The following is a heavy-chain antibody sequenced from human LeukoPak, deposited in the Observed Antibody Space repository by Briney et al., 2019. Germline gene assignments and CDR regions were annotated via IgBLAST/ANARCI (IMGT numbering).Heavy chain of an antibody. J-gene: IGHJ4*02. V-gene: IGHV4-30-4*01. CDR1: GGSLSSGDYY. Sequence: SETLSLTCTVSGGSLSSGDYYWSWIRQPPGKGLEWIGYIYYSGSTYYNPSLKSRVSISLDTSKNQFSLKLSSVTAADTAVYYCARASTQSYGSGDFDYWGQGTLVTVSS. D-gene: IGHD3-10*01. CDR2: IYYSGST. CDR3: ARASTQSYGSGDFDY.